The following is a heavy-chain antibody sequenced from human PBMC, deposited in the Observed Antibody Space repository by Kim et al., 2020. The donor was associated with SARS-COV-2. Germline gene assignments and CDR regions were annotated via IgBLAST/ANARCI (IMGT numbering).Heavy chain of an antibody. J-gene: IGHJ4*02. CDR1: GGSISSGGYS. V-gene: IGHV4-30-2*01. CDR2: IYHSGST. D-gene: IGHD3-16*01. CDR3: AGGGLNRLHDY. Sequence: SETLSLTCAVSGGSISSGGYSWSWIRQPPGKGLEWIGYIYHSGSTYYNPSLKSRVTISVDRSKNQFSLKLSSVTAADTAVYYCAGGGLNRLHDYWGQGTLVTVSS.